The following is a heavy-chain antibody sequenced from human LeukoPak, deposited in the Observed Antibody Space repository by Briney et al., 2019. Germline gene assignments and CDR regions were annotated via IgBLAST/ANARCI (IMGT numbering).Heavy chain of an antibody. CDR1: GFTFNTYS. V-gene: IGHV3-21*01. Sequence: GSLRLSCAASGFTFNTYSMNWVRQAPGKGPEWVSSISSSSAYIYYADSVKGRFTISRDNAKSSLFLQMNSLRDEDTAVYYCATSSIALAGTVDYWGQGTLVTVSS. CDR3: ATSSIALAGTVDY. CDR2: ISSSSAYI. D-gene: IGHD6-19*01. J-gene: IGHJ4*02.